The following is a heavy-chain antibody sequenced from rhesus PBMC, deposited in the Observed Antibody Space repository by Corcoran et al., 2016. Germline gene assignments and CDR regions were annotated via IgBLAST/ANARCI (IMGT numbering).Heavy chain of an antibody. CDR3: ARDGRQLERGYFEF. Sequence: QLQLQESGPGLVKPSETLSVTCAVSGGSISSSYWSWIRQAPGKGLEGIGYIYGRGSSTSTSPSLKSRVTLSVDTYKNQRSLKLGSVTTADTAVYYCARDGRQLERGYFEFWGQGALVTVSS. J-gene: IGHJ1*01. CDR1: GGSISSSY. D-gene: IGHD6-25*01. CDR2: IYGRGSST. V-gene: IGHV4-169*02.